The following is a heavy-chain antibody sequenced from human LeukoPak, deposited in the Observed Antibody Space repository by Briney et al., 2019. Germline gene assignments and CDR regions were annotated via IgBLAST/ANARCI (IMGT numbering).Heavy chain of an antibody. CDR3: ARANGDYYGSGSYDY. CDR2: ISAYNGNT. D-gene: IGHD3-10*01. V-gene: IGHV1-18*01. J-gene: IGHJ4*02. CDR1: GYTFTSYG. Sequence: ASVKVSCKASGYTFTSYGISWVRQAPGQGLEWMGWISAYNGNTNYAQKLQGRVTMTTGTSTSTAYMELRSLRSDDTAVYYCARANGDYYGSGSYDYWGQGTLVTASS.